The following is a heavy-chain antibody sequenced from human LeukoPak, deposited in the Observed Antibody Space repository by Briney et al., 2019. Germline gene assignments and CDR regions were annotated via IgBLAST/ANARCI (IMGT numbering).Heavy chain of an antibody. J-gene: IGHJ4*02. V-gene: IGHV4-30-4*08. D-gene: IGHD3-9*01. CDR1: GGSISSGDYY. CDR3: ARSYYDILTGYRNFDY. Sequence: PSETLSLTCTVSGGSISSGDYYWRWIRQAPGKGLEWIGYIYYSGSTYHNPSLKSRVTISVDTSKNQFSLKLSSVTAADTAVYYCARSYYDILTGYRNFDYWGQGTLVTVSS. CDR2: IYYSGST.